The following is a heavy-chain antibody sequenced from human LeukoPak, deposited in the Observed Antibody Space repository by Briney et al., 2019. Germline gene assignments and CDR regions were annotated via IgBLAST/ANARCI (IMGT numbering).Heavy chain of an antibody. CDR1: GFTFSSYG. CDR2: ISGSGGST. CDR3: AKGSSGWYPDYFDY. D-gene: IGHD6-19*01. V-gene: IGHV3-23*01. Sequence: PGGSLRLSCAASGFTFSSYGMSWVRQAPGKGLEWVSAISGSGGSTYYADSVKGRFTISRDNSKNTLYLQMNSLRAADTAVYFCAKGSSGWYPDYFDYWGQGTLVTVSS. J-gene: IGHJ4*02.